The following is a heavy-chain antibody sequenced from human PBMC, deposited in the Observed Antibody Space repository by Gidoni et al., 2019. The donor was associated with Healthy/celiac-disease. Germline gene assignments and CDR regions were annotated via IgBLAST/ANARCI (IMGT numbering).Heavy chain of an antibody. CDR3: AKGGLLWFGESFDP. J-gene: IGHJ5*02. D-gene: IGHD3-10*01. CDR2: IYYSGST. Sequence: QVQLQESGPGLVKPSETLSLTCTVPGCPISSYYWSWIRQPPGKGLEWIGYIYYSGSTNYNPSLKSRVTISVDTSKNQFSLKLSSVTAADTAVYYCAKGGLLWFGESFDPWGQGTLVTVSS. V-gene: IGHV4-59*01. CDR1: GCPISSYY.